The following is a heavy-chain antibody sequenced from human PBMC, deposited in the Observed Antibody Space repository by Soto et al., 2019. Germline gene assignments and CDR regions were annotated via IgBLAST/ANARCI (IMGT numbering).Heavy chain of an antibody. Sequence: SETLSPPCTVSGGSISRRKYYWVGIRQPPGQGLEWIGSFFYGGITYYNPSLKNRVTRSVDTSKNQFSLKLSSVTAADTAVYYCATLAAAGSMFDYWGQGTLVTVSS. CDR2: FFYGGIT. D-gene: IGHD6-13*01. J-gene: IGHJ4*02. CDR1: GGSISRRKYY. CDR3: ATLAAAGSMFDY. V-gene: IGHV4-39*01.